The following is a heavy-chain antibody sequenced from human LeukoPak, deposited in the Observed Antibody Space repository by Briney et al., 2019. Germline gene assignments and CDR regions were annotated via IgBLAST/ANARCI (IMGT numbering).Heavy chain of an antibody. J-gene: IGHJ4*02. Sequence: SVKVSCKAFGGSFSSEAISWVRQAPGQGLEWMGGIIPIFGTANYAQKFQGRVTITTDESTSTAYMEVSSLRSEDTAVYYCGRKAGDCGGGSCYLIDYWGQGTLVTVSS. CDR1: GGSFSSEA. D-gene: IGHD2-15*01. V-gene: IGHV1-69*05. CDR2: IIPIFGTA. CDR3: GRKAGDCGGGSCYLIDY.